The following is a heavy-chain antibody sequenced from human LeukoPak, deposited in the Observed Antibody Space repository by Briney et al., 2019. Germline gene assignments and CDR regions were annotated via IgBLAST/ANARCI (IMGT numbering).Heavy chain of an antibody. V-gene: IGHV3-7*01. D-gene: IGHD5-18*01. CDR3: ARIKELRLPATFDY. CDR1: GFTFNRFW. Sequence: PGGSLRLSCTASGFTFNRFWMSWVRQAPGKGLEWVATIKKDGSEEYYVDSVKGRFTISRDTAKTSVYLRMNSLRAEDTAVNFCARIKELRLPATFDYWGQGTLVTVSS. J-gene: IGHJ4*02. CDR2: IKKDGSEE.